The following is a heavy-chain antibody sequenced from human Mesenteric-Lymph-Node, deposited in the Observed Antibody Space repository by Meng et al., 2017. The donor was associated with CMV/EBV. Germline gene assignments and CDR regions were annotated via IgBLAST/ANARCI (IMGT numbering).Heavy chain of an antibody. J-gene: IGHJ4*02. D-gene: IGHD1-26*01. CDR2: IRSKAYGGTT. V-gene: IGHV3-49*04. Sequence: GESLKISCTASGFTFGDYAMSWVRQAPGKGLEWVGFIRSKAYGGTTEYAASVKGRFTISRDDSKSIAYLQMNSLKTEDTAVYYCTRVKWGLLFFDYWVQGTLVTVSS. CDR3: TRVKWGLLFFDY. CDR1: GFTFGDYA.